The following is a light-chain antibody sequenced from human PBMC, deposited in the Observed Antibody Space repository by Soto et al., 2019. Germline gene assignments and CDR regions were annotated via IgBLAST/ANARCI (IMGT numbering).Light chain of an antibody. CDR1: QSVSSNH. CDR2: GAS. V-gene: IGKV3-20*01. CDR3: QQYGRSSWT. Sequence: EIVMTQSPGTLSLSPGETATLSCRASQSVSSNHVAWFHQKPGQAPRLLIYGASSRATGVPDRFSASGSGTDFTLTISRLEPEDFAAYYCQQYGRSSWTFGQGNKVDIK. J-gene: IGKJ1*01.